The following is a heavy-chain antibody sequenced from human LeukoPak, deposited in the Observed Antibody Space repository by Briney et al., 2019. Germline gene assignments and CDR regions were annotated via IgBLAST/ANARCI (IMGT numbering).Heavy chain of an antibody. CDR1: GGSISSDY. CDR3: ARRRIVAGRNWFDP. D-gene: IGHD6-13*01. Sequence: SETLSLTFTVSGGSISSDYWSWIRQPPGKGLEWIGYIFYSGSTNYNPSLRSRVTMSVDTSKNQFSLQLTSVTAADTAVYYCARRRIVAGRNWFDPWGQGTLVTVSS. V-gene: IGHV4-59*01. J-gene: IGHJ5*02. CDR2: IFYSGST.